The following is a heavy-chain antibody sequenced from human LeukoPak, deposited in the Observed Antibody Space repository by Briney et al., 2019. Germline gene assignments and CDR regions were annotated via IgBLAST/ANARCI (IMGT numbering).Heavy chain of an antibody. Sequence: ASVKVSCKVSGYTLTELSMHWVRQAPGKGLEWMGGFDPEDGETIYAQKFRGRVTMTEDTSTDTAYMELSSLRSEDSAVYYCATPYGSSLSDYYYGMDVWGKGTTVTVSS. CDR3: ATPYGSSLSDYYYGMDV. CDR1: GYTLTELS. J-gene: IGHJ6*04. CDR2: FDPEDGET. V-gene: IGHV1-24*01. D-gene: IGHD3-10*01.